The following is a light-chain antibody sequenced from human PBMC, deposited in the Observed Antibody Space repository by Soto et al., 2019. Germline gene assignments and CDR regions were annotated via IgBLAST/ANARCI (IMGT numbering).Light chain of an antibody. J-gene: IGKJ1*01. CDR2: GAS. CDR3: QQYNAWPGT. V-gene: IGKV3-15*01. CDR1: QSISSS. Sequence: EIVMTRSAATLSVSPGERVTLSCRASQSISSSLAWYQQKPGQAPRLLIHGASTRATGVPARFGGSGSGTQFTLTINSLQSEDFGTYDYQQYNAWPGTFGQGTKVES.